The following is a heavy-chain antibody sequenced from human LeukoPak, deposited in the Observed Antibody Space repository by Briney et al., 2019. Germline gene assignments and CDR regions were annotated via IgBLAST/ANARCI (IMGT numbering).Heavy chain of an antibody. CDR1: GYSFTSYW. D-gene: IGHD3-16*01. CDR3: ARPHTLGRITKYYFDY. J-gene: IGHJ4*02. V-gene: IGHV5-51*01. CDR2: IYPGDSDT. Sequence: PRESLKISCKGSGYSFTSYWIGWVRQMPGKGLEWIGIIYPGDSDTRYSPSFQGQVTISADKSINTAYLRWSSLKASDTAMYYCARPHTLGRITKYYFDYWGQGTLVTVSS.